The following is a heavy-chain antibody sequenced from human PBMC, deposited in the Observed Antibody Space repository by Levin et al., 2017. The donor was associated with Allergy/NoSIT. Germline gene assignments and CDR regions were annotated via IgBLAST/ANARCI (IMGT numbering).Heavy chain of an antibody. CDR3: GRDTRGTSGIGAGYWIDY. CDR2: IYTSGGT. V-gene: IGHV4-4*07. CDR1: GDSINNYF. D-gene: IGHD4-23*01. J-gene: IGHJ4*02. Sequence: SQTLSLTCTVSGDSINNYFWSWIRQPAGKGLEWIGRIYTSGGTDYNPSLKSRVTLSLDMPGNQFSLKVNSVTAADTGVYFCGRDTRGTSGIGAGYWIDYWGQGTPVTVSS.